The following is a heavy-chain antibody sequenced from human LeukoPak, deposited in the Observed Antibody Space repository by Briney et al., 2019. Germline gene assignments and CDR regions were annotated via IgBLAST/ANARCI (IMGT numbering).Heavy chain of an antibody. V-gene: IGHV3-74*01. Sequence: PGGSLRLSCAASGFTFSSYWMHWVRRAPGKGLVWVSGINTDGRSTSYADSVKGRFTISRDNAKNTLYLQMNSLRAEDTAVYYCYGANAEHWGQGTLVTVSS. CDR2: INTDGRST. D-gene: IGHD4-23*01. CDR1: GFTFSSYW. J-gene: IGHJ1*01. CDR3: YGANAEH.